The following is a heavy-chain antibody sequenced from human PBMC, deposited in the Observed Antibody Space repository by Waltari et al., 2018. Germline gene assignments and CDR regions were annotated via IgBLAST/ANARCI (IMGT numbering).Heavy chain of an antibody. V-gene: IGHV4-34*01. CDR3: ARTRSSSCPIDY. CDR2: INHSGST. J-gene: IGHJ4*02. Sequence: QVQLQQWGAGLLKPSETLSLTCAVYGGSFSGYYWSWIRQPPGKGLEWIGEINHSGSTNYNPSLKSRVTISVDTSKNQFSLKLSSVTAADTAVYYCARTRSSSCPIDYWGQGTLVTVSS. D-gene: IGHD6-13*01. CDR1: GGSFSGYY.